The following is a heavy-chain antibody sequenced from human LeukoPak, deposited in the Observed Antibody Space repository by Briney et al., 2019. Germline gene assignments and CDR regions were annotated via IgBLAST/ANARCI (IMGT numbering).Heavy chain of an antibody. Sequence: GGSLRLSCATSGFTFSHYGRRWVSQAPGKGLEWVAVIWSDGTNRYYGDPVKGRFTISRDNFQRTVYLQMNSLRAEDTAVYYCAKDAQRGFDYSNSLDKWGQGTLVTVSS. CDR2: IWSDGTNR. V-gene: IGHV3-33*06. J-gene: IGHJ4*02. CDR1: GFTFSHYG. CDR3: AKDAQRGFDYSNSLDK. D-gene: IGHD4-11*01.